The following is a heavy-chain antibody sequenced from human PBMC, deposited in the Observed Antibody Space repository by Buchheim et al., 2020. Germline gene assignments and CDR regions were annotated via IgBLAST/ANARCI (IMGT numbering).Heavy chain of an antibody. V-gene: IGHV4-34*01. J-gene: IGHJ6*02. D-gene: IGHD3-3*01. CDR1: GGSFSGYY. CDR2: INHSGST. Sequence: QMQLQQWGAGLLKPSETLSLTCAVYGGSFSGYYWSWIRQPPGKGLEWIGEINHSGSTNYNPSLKSRVTISVDTSKNQFSLKLSSVTAADTAVYYCARGRVYYDFWSGYSGFHYGMDVWGQGTT. CDR3: ARGRVYYDFWSGYSGFHYGMDV.